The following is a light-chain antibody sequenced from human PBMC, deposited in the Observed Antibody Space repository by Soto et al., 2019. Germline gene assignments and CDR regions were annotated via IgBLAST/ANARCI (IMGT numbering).Light chain of an antibody. CDR2: EVS. Sequence: QSVLTQPASVSGSPGQSITISCTGTSSDVGAYNYVSWFQQHPGKAPTLIISEVSNRPSGVSNRFSGSKSGNAASLTISGLQAEDEADYFCFSFTTDRTHVFGTGTKVTVL. CDR3: FSFTTDRTHV. CDR1: SSDVGAYNY. V-gene: IGLV2-14*01. J-gene: IGLJ1*01.